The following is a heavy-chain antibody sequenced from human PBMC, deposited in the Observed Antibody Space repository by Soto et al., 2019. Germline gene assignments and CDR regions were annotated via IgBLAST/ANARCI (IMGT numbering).Heavy chain of an antibody. CDR3: ARDNPMVNNWFDP. CDR2: IYYSGST. Sequence: PSQTLSLRCTVSDGSISSYYWSWIRQPPGKGLEWIGYIYYSGSTNYNPSLKSRVTISVDTSKNQFSLKLSSVTAADTAVYYCARDNPMVNNWFDPWGQGTLVTVSS. V-gene: IGHV4-59*01. CDR1: DGSISSYY. J-gene: IGHJ5*02. D-gene: IGHD3-10*01.